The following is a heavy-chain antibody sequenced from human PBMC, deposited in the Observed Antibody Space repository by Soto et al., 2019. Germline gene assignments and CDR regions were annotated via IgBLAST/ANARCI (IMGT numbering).Heavy chain of an antibody. V-gene: IGHV2-5*02. Sequence: QITLKESGPPLVEPTQTLTLTCTFSGFSLYTSGVGVAWIRQPPGKALEWLALIYWDDDKRYSPFLNTILTIAKVTSKNQGALTVTNVDPLDTATDYGADRPTYSSGSSSWFDSWGPGILVPVSS. D-gene: IGHD3-10*01. J-gene: IGHJ5*01. CDR1: GFSLYTSGVG. CDR3: ADRPTYSSGSSSWFDS. CDR2: IYWDDDK.